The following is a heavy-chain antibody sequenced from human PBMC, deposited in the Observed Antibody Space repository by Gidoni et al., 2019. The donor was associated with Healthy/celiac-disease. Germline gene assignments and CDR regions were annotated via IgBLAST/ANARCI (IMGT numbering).Heavy chain of an antibody. CDR1: GFTFSSYG. V-gene: IGHV3-30*18. D-gene: IGHD3-22*01. CDR3: AKDRITMIVVVITAPDYGMDV. Sequence: QVQLVESGGGVVQPGRSLRLSCAASGFTFSSYGMHWVRQDPGKGLEWVAVISYDGSNKYYADSVKGRFTISRDNSKNTLYLQMNSLRAEDTAVYYCAKDRITMIVVVITAPDYGMDVWGQGTTVTVSS. CDR2: ISYDGSNK. J-gene: IGHJ6*02.